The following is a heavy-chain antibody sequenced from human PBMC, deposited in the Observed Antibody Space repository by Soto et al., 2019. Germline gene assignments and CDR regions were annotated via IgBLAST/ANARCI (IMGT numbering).Heavy chain of an antibody. CDR2: IKGDGSEK. D-gene: IGHD3-10*01. J-gene: IGHJ4*02. CDR1: GFTFSSFW. CDR3: AAGFPPDY. V-gene: IGHV3-7*01. Sequence: EVQLVESGGGLVQPGGSLKLSCAASGFTFSSFWMNWVRQAPGKGLEWVANIKGDGSEKYSVDSVKGRFTISRDNAKNSLYLEMNSLRAEDTAVYYCAAGFPPDYWGQGTLVTVSS.